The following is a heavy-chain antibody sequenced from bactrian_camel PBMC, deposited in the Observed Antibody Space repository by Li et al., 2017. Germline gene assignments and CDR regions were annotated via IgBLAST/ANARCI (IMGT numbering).Heavy chain of an antibody. CDR2: IEADGRT. Sequence: VQLVESGGGSVQAGGSLTLSCAASGYTYCMGWFRQAPGKEREGVARIEADGRTWYVDAVKGRFTISKDNAKNLYLQMNSLKPEDTAMYYCAAEPYCTPLRGSIFFPNDYNYSGQGTQVTVS. CDR3: AAEPYCTPLRGSIFFPNDYNY. CDR1: GYTYC. D-gene: IGHD1*01. V-gene: IGHV3S55*01. J-gene: IGHJ4*01.